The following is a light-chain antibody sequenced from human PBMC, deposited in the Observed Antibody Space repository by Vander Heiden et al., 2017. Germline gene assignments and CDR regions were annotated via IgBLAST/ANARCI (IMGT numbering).Light chain of an antibody. CDR3: QKYGSSPIT. Sequence: IVLPQPSCTLSLSRGERATLSCRASQSVSSSYLAWYQQKPGQAPRLLIYDASSRATSIPDRLSGSGSGTDFTLTISRLEPEDFAVFYCQKYGSSPITFGQGTRLEIK. J-gene: IGKJ5*01. CDR2: DAS. V-gene: IGKV3-20*01. CDR1: QSVSSSY.